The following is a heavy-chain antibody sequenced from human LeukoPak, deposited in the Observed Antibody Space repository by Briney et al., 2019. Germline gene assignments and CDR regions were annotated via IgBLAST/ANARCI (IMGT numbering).Heavy chain of an antibody. V-gene: IGHV3-7*03. J-gene: IGHJ4*02. CDR3: ARGLFAGGWYPDYFDY. CDR1: GFTFSNFW. D-gene: IGHD6-19*01. Sequence: GGSLRLSCTASGFTFSNFWMSWVRQAPGKGLEWVVNIKTDGSDKYYMDSMEGRFTISRDNAKNSLYLQMNSLRAEDTAVYYCARGLFAGGWYPDYFDYWGQGTLVTVSS. CDR2: IKTDGSDK.